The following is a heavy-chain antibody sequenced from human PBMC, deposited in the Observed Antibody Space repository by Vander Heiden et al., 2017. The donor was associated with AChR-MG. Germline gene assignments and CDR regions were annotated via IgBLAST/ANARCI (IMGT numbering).Heavy chain of an antibody. CDR3: ARGNFWSGYLTPNWFDP. J-gene: IGHJ5*02. V-gene: IGHV1-69*01. CDR1: GGTFSSYA. Sequence: QVQLVQSGAEVKKPGSSVKVSCKASGGTFSSYAISWVRQAPGQGLEWMGGIIPIFGTANYAQKFQGRVTITADESTSTAYMELSSLRSEDTAVYYCARGNFWSGYLTPNWFDPWGQGTLVTVSS. D-gene: IGHD3-3*01. CDR2: IIPIFGTA.